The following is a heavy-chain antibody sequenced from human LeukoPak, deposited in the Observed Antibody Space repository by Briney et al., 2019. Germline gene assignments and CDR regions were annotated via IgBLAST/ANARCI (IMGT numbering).Heavy chain of an antibody. CDR2: ISSSGGTT. Sequence: PGGSLRLSCAASGFTFSSYAMTWVRQAPGKGLEWVSGISSSGGTTYHADSVKSRFTISRDNSKNTLYLQMNSLRAEDTAVYYCVRKASYYDSSEDGYFDLWGRGTLVTVSS. D-gene: IGHD3-22*01. CDR1: GFTFSSYA. CDR3: VRKASYYDSSEDGYFDL. V-gene: IGHV3-23*01. J-gene: IGHJ2*01.